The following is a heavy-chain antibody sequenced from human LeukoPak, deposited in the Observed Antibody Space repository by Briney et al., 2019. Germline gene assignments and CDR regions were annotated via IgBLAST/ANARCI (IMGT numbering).Heavy chain of an antibody. CDR3: AARGYGSGSYSFLYYYYYMDV. CDR2: IYSGGST. D-gene: IGHD3-10*01. Sequence: GGSLRLSCAASGFTVSSNYMSWVRQAPGKGLEWVSVIYSGGSTYYADSVKGRFTISRDNSKNTLYLQMNSLRAEDTAVYYCAARGYGSGSYSFLYYYYYMDVWGKGTTVTISS. J-gene: IGHJ6*03. V-gene: IGHV3-66*01. CDR1: GFTVSSNY.